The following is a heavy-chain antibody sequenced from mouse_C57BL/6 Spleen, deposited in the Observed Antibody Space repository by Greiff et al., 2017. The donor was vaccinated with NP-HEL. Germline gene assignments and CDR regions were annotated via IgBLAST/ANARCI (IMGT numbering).Heavy chain of an antibody. Sequence: QVRLKESGAELVRPGASVTLSCKASGYTFTDYEMHWVKQTPVHGLEWIGAIDPETGGTAYNQKFKGKAILTADKSSSTAYMELHSLTSEDSAVYYCTRLGGKLGRFAYWGQGTLVTVSA. J-gene: IGHJ3*01. V-gene: IGHV1-15*01. CDR2: IDPETGGT. CDR3: TRLGGKLGRFAY. CDR1: GYTFTDYE. D-gene: IGHD4-1*01.